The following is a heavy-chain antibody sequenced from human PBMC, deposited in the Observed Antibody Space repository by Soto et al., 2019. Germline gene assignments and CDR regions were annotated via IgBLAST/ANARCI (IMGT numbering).Heavy chain of an antibody. J-gene: IGHJ4*02. CDR3: VRQGLNRMSPVPATSDY. CDR1: GYIFTNYW. V-gene: IGHV5-51*01. D-gene: IGHD2-15*01. CDR2: IHPGDSDT. Sequence: GESLKISCKGSGYIFTNYWIAWVRQMPGKGLEWVGIIHPGDSDTRYTPSFHGQVTISVDRSTSTAYLQWSSLEASDTAIYYCVRQGLNRMSPVPATSDYWGQGTLVTVSS.